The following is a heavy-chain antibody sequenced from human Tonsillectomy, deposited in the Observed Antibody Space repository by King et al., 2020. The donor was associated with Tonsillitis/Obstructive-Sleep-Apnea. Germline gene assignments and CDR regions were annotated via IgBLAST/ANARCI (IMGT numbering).Heavy chain of an antibody. V-gene: IGHV4-39*01. Sequence: QLQESGPGLVKPSETLSLTCTVSGGSISSSSYYWGWIRQPPGKGLEWIGSIYYSGSTYYNPSLKSRVTISVDTSKNQFSLKLSSVTAADTAVYYCARLPLDTAMVDQDYWGQGTLVTVSS. J-gene: IGHJ4*02. D-gene: IGHD5-18*01. CDR2: IYYSGST. CDR1: GGSISSSSYY. CDR3: ARLPLDTAMVDQDY.